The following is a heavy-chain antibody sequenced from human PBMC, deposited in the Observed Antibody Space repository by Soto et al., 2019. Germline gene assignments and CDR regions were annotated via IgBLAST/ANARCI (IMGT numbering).Heavy chain of an antibody. CDR3: ARDSTRAYSNSFWFDP. CDR2: IIPTFGTA. V-gene: IGHV1-69*13. Sequence: SVKVSCKDSGGTFSNYAISWVRQAPGQGLEWTGGIIPTFGTANYAQKFQSRVTITADESTRTADMELSSLRSEDTAVYYCARDSTRAYSNSFWFDPWGQGTLVTVSS. D-gene: IGHD4-4*01. J-gene: IGHJ5*02. CDR1: GGTFSNYA.